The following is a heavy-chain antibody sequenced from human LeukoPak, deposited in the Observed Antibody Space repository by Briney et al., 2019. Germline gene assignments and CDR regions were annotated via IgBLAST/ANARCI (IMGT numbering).Heavy chain of an antibody. CDR2: IYPGDSDT. D-gene: IGHD3-10*01. CDR1: GYSFTSYW. Sequence: GESLQISCKGSGYSFTSYWIGWVRQMPGKGLEWMGIIYPGDSDTRYRPSFQGQVTISADKSISTAYLQWSSLKASDTAMYYCARQISMVRGVIMDDYWGQGTLVTVSS. V-gene: IGHV5-51*01. J-gene: IGHJ4*02. CDR3: ARQISMVRGVIMDDY.